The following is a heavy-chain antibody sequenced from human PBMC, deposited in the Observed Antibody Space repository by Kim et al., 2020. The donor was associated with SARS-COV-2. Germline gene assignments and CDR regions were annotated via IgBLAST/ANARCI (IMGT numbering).Heavy chain of an antibody. Sequence: DGSEKNDVAAVKGRFTISRDNARYSLYLQMNSLRVEDTAVYYCYPGHYSNYWGQGTLVTVSS. J-gene: IGHJ4*02. CDR3: YPGHYSNY. CDR2: DGSEK. V-gene: IGHV3-7*01.